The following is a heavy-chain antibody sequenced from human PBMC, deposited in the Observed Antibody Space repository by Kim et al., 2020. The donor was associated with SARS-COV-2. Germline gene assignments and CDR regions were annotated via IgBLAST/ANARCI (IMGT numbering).Heavy chain of an antibody. CDR1: GGSFSGYY. CDR3: ARGHTIFGVVIIGAFDI. Sequence: SETLSLTCAVYGGSFSGYYWSWIRQPPGKGLEWIGEINHSGSTNYNPSLKSRVTISVDTSKNQFSLKLSSVTAADTAVYYCARGHTIFGVVIIGAFDIWG. D-gene: IGHD3-3*01. CDR2: INHSGST. J-gene: IGHJ3*02. V-gene: IGHV4-34*01.